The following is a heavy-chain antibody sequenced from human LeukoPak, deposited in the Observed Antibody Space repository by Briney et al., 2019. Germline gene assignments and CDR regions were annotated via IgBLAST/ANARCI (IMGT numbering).Heavy chain of an antibody. CDR3: ARDPNYGGNPEDAFDI. Sequence: GASVKVSCKASGYTFTGYYMHWVRQAPGQGLEWMGWIDPNSGGTNYAQKFQGRVTMTRDTSISTAYMELSGLRSDDTAVYYCARDPNYGGNPEDAFDIWGQGTMVTVSS. D-gene: IGHD4-23*01. CDR2: IDPNSGGT. V-gene: IGHV1-2*02. J-gene: IGHJ3*02. CDR1: GYTFTGYY.